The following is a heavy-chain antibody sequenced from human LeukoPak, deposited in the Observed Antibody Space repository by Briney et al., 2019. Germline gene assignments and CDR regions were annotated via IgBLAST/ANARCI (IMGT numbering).Heavy chain of an antibody. CDR2: IIPIFGTA. CDR3: AREYCSSTSCFGY. V-gene: IGHV1-69*05. Sequence: GASVKVSCKASGGTFRSYAISWVRQAPGQGLEWMGGIIPIFGTANYAQKFQGRVTITTDESTSTAYMELSSLRSEDTAVYYCAREYCSSTSCFGYWGQGTLVTVSS. J-gene: IGHJ4*02. CDR1: GGTFRSYA. D-gene: IGHD2-2*01.